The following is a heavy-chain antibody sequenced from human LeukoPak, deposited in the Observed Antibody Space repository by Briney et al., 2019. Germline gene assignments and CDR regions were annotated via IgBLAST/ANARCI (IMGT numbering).Heavy chain of an antibody. Sequence: ASVKVSCKASGYTFTGYGMHWVRQAPGQGLEWMGRIDPNSGGTNFAQKFQGRVTMTRDTSTSIAYMELSSLRSDDTAVYYCARVGYYDSSSGYLDYWGQGTLVTVSS. CDR2: IDPNSGGT. CDR3: ARVGYYDSSSGYLDY. D-gene: IGHD3-22*01. V-gene: IGHV1-2*06. J-gene: IGHJ4*02. CDR1: GYTFTGYG.